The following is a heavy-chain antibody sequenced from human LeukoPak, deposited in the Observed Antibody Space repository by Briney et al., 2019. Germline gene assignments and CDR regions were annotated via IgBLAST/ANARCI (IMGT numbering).Heavy chain of an antibody. CDR2: ISGSGGII. Sequence: GVSLRLSCAASGFTFGSFSMNWVRQAPGKGLEWVSYISGSGGIIYYADSVEGRFTISRDNAKNSLYLQMNSLRAEDTAVYYCAFGGGTTGLFDYWGQGTLVTVSS. V-gene: IGHV3-48*04. CDR3: AFGGGTTGLFDY. J-gene: IGHJ4*02. D-gene: IGHD1-1*01. CDR1: GFTFGSFS.